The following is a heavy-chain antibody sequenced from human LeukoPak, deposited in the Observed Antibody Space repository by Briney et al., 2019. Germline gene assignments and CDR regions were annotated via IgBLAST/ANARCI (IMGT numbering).Heavy chain of an antibody. CDR3: ASLRPGYCSSTSCYERFDY. D-gene: IGHD2-2*03. CDR2: INHSGCT. CDR1: GGSFSGYY. Sequence: SETLSLTCAVYGGSFSGYYWSWIRQPPGKGLEWIGEINHSGCTNYNPSLKSRVTISVDTSKNQFPLKLSSVTAADTAVYYCASLRPGYCSSTSCYERFDYWGQGTLVTVSS. J-gene: IGHJ4*02. V-gene: IGHV4-34*01.